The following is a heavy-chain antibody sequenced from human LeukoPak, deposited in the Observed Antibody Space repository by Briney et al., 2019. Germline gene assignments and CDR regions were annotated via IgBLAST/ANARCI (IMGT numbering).Heavy chain of an antibody. V-gene: IGHV3-30*03. CDR3: ARDARQNFFDY. J-gene: IGHJ4*02. Sequence: PGGSLRLSCAASGFAFSSYGMHWVRQAPGKGLEWVAVISNDGRNKYYSDSVKGRFTFSRDNSKNTLYLQLNSLRAEDAAVYYCARDARQNFFDYWGQGTLVTVSS. CDR2: ISNDGRNK. CDR1: GFAFSSYG.